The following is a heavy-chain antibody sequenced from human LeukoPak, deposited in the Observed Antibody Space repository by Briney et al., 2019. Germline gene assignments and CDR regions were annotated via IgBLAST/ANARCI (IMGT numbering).Heavy chain of an antibody. V-gene: IGHV3-15*01. D-gene: IGHD2-15*01. CDR1: GFTFGNAW. J-gene: IGHJ4*02. CDR2: IKSKTDGGTI. CDR3: TTEGYCSGGNCYSFDN. Sequence: GGSLRPSXAASGFTFGNAWITWVRQTPGKGLEWIGRIKSKTDGGTIDYAAPVKGRFTVSRDDSKNTVSLQMNSLKTEDTAVYFCTTEGYCSGGNCYSFDNWGRGTLVTVSS.